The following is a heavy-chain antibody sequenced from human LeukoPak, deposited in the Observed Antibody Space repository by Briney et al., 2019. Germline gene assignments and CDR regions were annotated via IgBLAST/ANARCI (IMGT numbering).Heavy chain of an antibody. V-gene: IGHV3-30-3*01. J-gene: IGHJ4*02. D-gene: IGHD6-6*01. CDR2: ISYDGSNK. Sequence: GRSLRLSCAASGFTFSSYAMHWVRQAPGKGLEWVAVISYDGSNKYYADSVKGRFTISRDNSKNTLYLQTNSLRAEDTAVYYCARYSSSSVYWGQGILVTVSS. CDR1: GFTFSSYA. CDR3: ARYSSSSVY.